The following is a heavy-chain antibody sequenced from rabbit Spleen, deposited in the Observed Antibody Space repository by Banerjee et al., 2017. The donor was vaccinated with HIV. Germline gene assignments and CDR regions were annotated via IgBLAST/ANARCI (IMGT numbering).Heavy chain of an antibody. J-gene: IGHJ6*01. D-gene: IGHD1-1*01. CDR3: ARNTSSSFSSYGMDL. V-gene: IGHV1S40*01. CDR1: GVSFSSSSY. CDR2: IDTGYSGFT. Sequence: EESGGDLVKPGASLTLTCTASGVSFSSSSYMCWVRQAPGKGLEWIACIDTGYSGFTFFAAWAKGRLSISKTSSSTVTLQLTRLTAADTAAYFCARNTSSSFSSYGMDLWGPGTLVTVS.